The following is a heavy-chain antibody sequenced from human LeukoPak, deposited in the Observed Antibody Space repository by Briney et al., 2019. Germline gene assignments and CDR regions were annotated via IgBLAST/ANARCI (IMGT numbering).Heavy chain of an antibody. Sequence: PSETLSLTCTVSGGSISSYYWSWIRQPPGKGLEWIGYIYYSGSTNYNPSLKSRVTISVDTSKNQLSLKLSSVTAADTSVYYCARVNCGGSCYSPGFDYWGQGTLVTVSS. V-gene: IGHV4-59*01. CDR1: GGSISSYY. CDR3: ARVNCGGSCYSPGFDY. D-gene: IGHD2-15*01. CDR2: IYYSGST. J-gene: IGHJ4*02.